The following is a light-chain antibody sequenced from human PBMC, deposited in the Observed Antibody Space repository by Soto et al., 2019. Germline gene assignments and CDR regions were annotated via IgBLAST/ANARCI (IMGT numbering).Light chain of an antibody. Sequence: EIVMTQSPATLSVSPGERATLSCRASQSVSSNLAWYQQKHGQAPRLLIYGASTRATGIPARFSGSGSGTEFTLTISSLQSEDFAVYYCQQYNNWPPLTFGHGTKLEIK. J-gene: IGKJ2*01. CDR2: GAS. V-gene: IGKV3-15*01. CDR3: QQYNNWPPLT. CDR1: QSVSSN.